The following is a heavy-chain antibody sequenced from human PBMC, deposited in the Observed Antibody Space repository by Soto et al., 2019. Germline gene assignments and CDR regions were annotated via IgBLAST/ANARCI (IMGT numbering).Heavy chain of an antibody. J-gene: IGHJ5*01. V-gene: IGHV3-53*02. D-gene: IGHD3-10*02. CDR3: ATDLYGVLDS. Sequence: EVQLVETGGGLIQPGGSLRLSCAASGFTVSSNHMSWVRRAPGKGLEWVSVIYNDGSTYYADSVKGRFTISRDNSKNTLYLQMNGLRSEDTAVYYCATDLYGVLDSWCQGTLVIVSS. CDR1: GFTVSSNH. CDR2: IYNDGST.